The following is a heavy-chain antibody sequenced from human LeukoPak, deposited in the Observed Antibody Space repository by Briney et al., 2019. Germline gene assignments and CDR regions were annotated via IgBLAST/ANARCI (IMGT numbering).Heavy chain of an antibody. D-gene: IGHD4-17*01. CDR2: IWYDGSNK. CDR3: AREPTVTTSGY. J-gene: IGHJ4*02. Sequence: VAVIWYDGSNKYYADSVKGRFTISRDNSKNTLYLQMNSLRAEDTAIYFCAREPTVTTSGYWGQGTLVTVSS. V-gene: IGHV3-33*01.